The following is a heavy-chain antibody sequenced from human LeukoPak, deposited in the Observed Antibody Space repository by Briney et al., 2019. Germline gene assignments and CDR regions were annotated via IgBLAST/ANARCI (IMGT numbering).Heavy chain of an antibody. CDR2: IWYDGSNK. V-gene: IGHV3-33*01. Sequence: GGSLRLSCAASGFTFSSYGMHWVRQAPGKGLEWVAVIWYDGSNKYYADSVKGRFTISRDNSKNTLYLQMNSLRAEDTAVYYCARGMATVPWRGPDYWGQGTLVTVSS. D-gene: IGHD3-3*01. J-gene: IGHJ4*02. CDR1: GFTFSSYG. CDR3: ARGMATVPWRGPDY.